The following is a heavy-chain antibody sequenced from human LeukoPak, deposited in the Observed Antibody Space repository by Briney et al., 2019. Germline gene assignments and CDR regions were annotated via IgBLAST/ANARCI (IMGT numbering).Heavy chain of an antibody. CDR2: IDHSGST. V-gene: IGHV4-34*01. J-gene: IGHJ4*02. D-gene: IGHD3-22*01. Sequence: GSLRLSCAASGFTFSSYSMIWVRQAPGKGLEWIGEIDHSGSTNYNPSLKSRVTISLDTSKNQFSLKLSSVTAADTAVYYCARLYYSDSSGYYYLKVKEIVQDYWGQGTLVTVSS. CDR3: ARLYYSDSSGYYYLKVKEIVQDY. CDR1: GFTFSSYS.